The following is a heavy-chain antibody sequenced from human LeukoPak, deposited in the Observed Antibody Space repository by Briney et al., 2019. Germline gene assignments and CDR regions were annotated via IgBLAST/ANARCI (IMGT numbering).Heavy chain of an antibody. D-gene: IGHD1-14*01. V-gene: IGHV4-59*08. CDR2: IYYSGST. J-gene: IGHJ3*01. CDR3: ARHGTGQKAFDV. CDR1: GGSISSYY. Sequence: SETLSLTCTVSGGSISSYYWSWIRQPPGKGLEWIGYIYYSGSTNYNPSLKSRVTMSLDTSRNHFSLKLSSVTAADTAVYYCARHGTGQKAFDVWGQGTMVTVSS.